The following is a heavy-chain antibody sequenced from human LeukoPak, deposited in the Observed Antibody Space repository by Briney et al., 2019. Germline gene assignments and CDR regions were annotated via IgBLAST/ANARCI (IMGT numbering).Heavy chain of an antibody. D-gene: IGHD6-13*01. Sequence: SETLSLTCTVYGGSISSSSYYWSWIRQPPGKGLEWIGSIYYSGSTYYNPSLRSRVTISVDTSKNQFSLKLSSVTAADTAVYYCARGPRAALDPYYFDYWGQGTLVTVSS. J-gene: IGHJ4*02. CDR2: IYYSGST. CDR3: ARGPRAALDPYYFDY. V-gene: IGHV4-39*01. CDR1: GGSISSSSYY.